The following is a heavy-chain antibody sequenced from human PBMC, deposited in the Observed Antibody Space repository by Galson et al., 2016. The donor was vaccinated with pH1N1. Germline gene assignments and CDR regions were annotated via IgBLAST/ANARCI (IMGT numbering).Heavy chain of an antibody. D-gene: IGHD3-9*01. CDR3: AKAGAVLRYFDWLFDAFDT. J-gene: IGHJ3*02. CDR2: INPNNDVT. Sequence: SVKVSCKASGYTFTGYYIHWVRQAPGQGLEWMGRINPNNDVTDYAQNFQGRVTMTRDTSITTVYMELSSLRSDDTAVYYCAKAGAVLRYFDWLFDAFDTWGQGTMVAVSS. CDR1: GYTFTGYY. V-gene: IGHV1-2*06.